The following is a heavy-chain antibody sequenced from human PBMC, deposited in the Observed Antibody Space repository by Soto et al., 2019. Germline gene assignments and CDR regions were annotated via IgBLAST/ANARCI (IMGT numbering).Heavy chain of an antibody. J-gene: IGHJ3*02. CDR2: IYPGDSDT. Sequence: GESLKISCKGFGYSFTSYWIGWVRQMPGKGLEWMGIIYPGDSDTRYSPSFQGQVTISADKSINTAYLQWSSLKASDTAMYYCARPPPDYMYGDDFDIWGQGTMVTVSS. CDR1: GYSFTSYW. CDR3: ARPPPDYMYGDDFDI. V-gene: IGHV5-51*01. D-gene: IGHD4-4*01.